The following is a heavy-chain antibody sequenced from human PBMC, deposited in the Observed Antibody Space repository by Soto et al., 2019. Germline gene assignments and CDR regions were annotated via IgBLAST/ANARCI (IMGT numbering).Heavy chain of an antibody. V-gene: IGHV4-61*01. CDR2: IYYSGTT. J-gene: IGHJ4*02. CDR1: GGPVSRDSYF. CDR3: ARGYSHYAH. Sequence: SETLSLTFTVSGGPVSRDSYFWSWIRQPPWKGLEWIGYIYYSGTTRYNPSLESRVTISIDSSKNQVSLNLTYVTAADTEVYYCARGYSHYAHWGRGTLVPVYS. D-gene: IGHD4-4*01.